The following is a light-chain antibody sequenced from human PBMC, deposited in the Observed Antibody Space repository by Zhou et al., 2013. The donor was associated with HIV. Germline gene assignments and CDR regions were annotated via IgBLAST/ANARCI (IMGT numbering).Light chain of an antibody. CDR2: DAS. J-gene: IGKJ5*01. Sequence: EIVLTQSPGTLSLSPGERATLSCRASQSVHSNFLAWYQQKPGQSPRLLMYDASTRATGIPDRFSGSGSGTDYTLTISSLEPEDFAVYYCQQRRHWPITFGQGTRLEIK. CDR3: QQRRHWPIT. V-gene: IGKV3D-20*02. CDR1: QSVHSNF.